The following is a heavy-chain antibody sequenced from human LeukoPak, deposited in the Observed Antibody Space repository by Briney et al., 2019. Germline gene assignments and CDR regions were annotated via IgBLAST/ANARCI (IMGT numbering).Heavy chain of an antibody. J-gene: IGHJ6*03. CDR3: ARVLASRNYYYYYMDV. CDR2: IIPIFGTA. D-gene: IGHD2-15*01. V-gene: IGHV1-69*05. CDR1: GGTFSSYA. Sequence: SVKVSCKASGGTFSSYAISWVRQAPGQGREWMGGIIPIFGTANYAQKFQGRVTITTDESTSTAYMELSSLRSEDTAVYYCARVLASRNYYYYYMDVWGKGTTVTVSS.